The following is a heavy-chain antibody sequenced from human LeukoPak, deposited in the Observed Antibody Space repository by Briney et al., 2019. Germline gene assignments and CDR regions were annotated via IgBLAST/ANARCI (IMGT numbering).Heavy chain of an antibody. CDR1: GITLSNYG. Sequence: PGGSLRLSCAVPGITLSNYGMSWVRQAPGKGLEWVAGISGSGGGTNYADSVKGRFTISRDNSKNTLYLQMNKLRVDDTAVYFCAKRGVVIRVILVGLHKEAYYFDSWGQGALVTVSS. J-gene: IGHJ4*02. V-gene: IGHV3-23*01. CDR3: AKRGVVIRVILVGLHKEAYYFDS. CDR2: ISGSGGGT. D-gene: IGHD3-22*01.